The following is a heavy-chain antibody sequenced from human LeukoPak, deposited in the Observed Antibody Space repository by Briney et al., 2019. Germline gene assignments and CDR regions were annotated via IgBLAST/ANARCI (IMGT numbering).Heavy chain of an antibody. V-gene: IGHV1-2*02. D-gene: IGHD3-16*01. J-gene: IGHJ6*03. Sequence: RRASVKVSCKASGYTFTGYYMHWVRQAPGQGLEWMGWINPNSGGTNYAQKFQGRVTMTRDTSISTAYMELSRLRSDDTAVYYCAREPILITGYYYYYMDVGGKGTTVTVSS. CDR2: INPNSGGT. CDR3: AREPILITGYYYYYMDV. CDR1: GYTFTGYY.